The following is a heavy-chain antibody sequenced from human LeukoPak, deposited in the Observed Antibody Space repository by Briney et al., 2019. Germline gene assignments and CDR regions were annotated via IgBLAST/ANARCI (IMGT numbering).Heavy chain of an antibody. V-gene: IGHV3-48*01. J-gene: IGHJ4*02. Sequence: PGGSLRLSCAASGFTFSSYTMNWVRQGAGKGLEWVSYIRSSGSTVDYADSVKGRFTISRDNAKNSLYLQMNSLRAEDTAIYYRARGTRWEPFDYWGQGTQVTVTS. D-gene: IGHD4-23*01. CDR2: IRSSGSTV. CDR1: GFTFSSYT. CDR3: ARGTRWEPFDY.